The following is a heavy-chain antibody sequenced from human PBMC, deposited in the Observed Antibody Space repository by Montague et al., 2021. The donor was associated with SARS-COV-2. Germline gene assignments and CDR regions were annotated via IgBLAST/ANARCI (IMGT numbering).Heavy chain of an antibody. CDR1: SGSLSTYY. CDR2: MYNTGNM. J-gene: IGHJ4*02. Sequence: SETLSLTCTVSSGSLSTYYWSWIRQPPGKGLEWIGYMYNTGNMSYNPSLRSRVSISADTSKNQFSLRLTSVTAADSARYYCARNIAYWGQGVLVT. V-gene: IGHV4-4*09. CDR3: ARNIAY.